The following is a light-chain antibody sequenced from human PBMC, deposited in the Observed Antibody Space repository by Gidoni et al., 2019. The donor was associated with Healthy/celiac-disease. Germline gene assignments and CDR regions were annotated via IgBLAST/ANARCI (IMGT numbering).Light chain of an antibody. CDR3: SSYTSSSPYV. CDR2: EVS. V-gene: IGLV2-14*01. CDR1: SSDVGGYNY. Sequence: QSALTQPASVSGSPGQSITISCTGTSSDVGGYNYVSWYQQHPGKAPKLMLYEVSHRPSGVSNRFSGSKSGNTASLTISGLQAEDEADYYCSSYTSSSPYVFGTGTKVTVL. J-gene: IGLJ1*01.